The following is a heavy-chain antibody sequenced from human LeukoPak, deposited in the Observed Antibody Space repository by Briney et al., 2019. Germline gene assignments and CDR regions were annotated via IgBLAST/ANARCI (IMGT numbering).Heavy chain of an antibody. D-gene: IGHD3-22*01. V-gene: IGHV3-23*01. J-gene: IGHJ4*02. CDR1: GITLSNYG. CDR2: IYDSGGST. Sequence: GGSLRVSCAVSGITLSNYGMSWVRQALGKGLEWVAGIYDSGGSTSYADSVKGRFTISRDNPRNTLYLQMNSLRAEDTAVYFCAKRGVVIRVILVGFHKAAYYFDSWGQGALVTVSS. CDR3: AKRGVVIRVILVGFHKAAYYFDS.